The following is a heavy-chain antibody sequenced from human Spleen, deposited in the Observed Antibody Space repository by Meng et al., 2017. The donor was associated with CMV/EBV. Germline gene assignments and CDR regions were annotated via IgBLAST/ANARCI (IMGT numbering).Heavy chain of an antibody. CDR1: GFTFSSYS. J-gene: IGHJ3*01. D-gene: IGHD6-6*01. CDR3: ALMAYSSSSGGFDV. CDR2: ISTSGSYR. V-gene: IGHV3-21*01. Sequence: GESLKISCAASGFTFSSYSMNWVRQAPGRRLEWVSSISTSGSYRYYADSAKGRFTISRDNAKNSLFLQMNSLRVEDTALYYCALMAYSSSSGGFDVWGQGTMVTVSS.